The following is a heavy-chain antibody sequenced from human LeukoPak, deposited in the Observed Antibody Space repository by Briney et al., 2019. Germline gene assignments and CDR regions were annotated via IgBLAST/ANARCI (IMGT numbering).Heavy chain of an antibody. V-gene: IGHV3-23*01. CDR2: ISGNGGTT. CDR3: AGGSYYQLFDY. Sequence: PGGSLRLSCAASGFTFSSYVLSWVRQAPGKGLEWVSGISGNGGTTYYAASVKGRFIISRDSSKKTLYLQMNSLRAEDTAVYYCAGGSYYQLFDYWGQGTLVTVSS. CDR1: GFTFSSYV. D-gene: IGHD3-10*01. J-gene: IGHJ4*02.